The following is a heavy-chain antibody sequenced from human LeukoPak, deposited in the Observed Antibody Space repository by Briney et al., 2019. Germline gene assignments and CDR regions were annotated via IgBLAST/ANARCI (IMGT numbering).Heavy chain of an antibody. J-gene: IGHJ4*02. CDR3: AKSGRRYYDSSGYYDSDFDY. D-gene: IGHD3-22*01. Sequence: SETLSLTCTVSGGSISSSTFYWGWIRQPPGKGLEWIGTIYYSGSTNYNPSLKSRITISVDTSKNQFSLKLSSVTAADTAVYYCAKSGRRYYDSSGYYDSDFDYWGQGTLVTVSS. V-gene: IGHV4-39*07. CDR1: GGSISSSTFY. CDR2: IYYSGST.